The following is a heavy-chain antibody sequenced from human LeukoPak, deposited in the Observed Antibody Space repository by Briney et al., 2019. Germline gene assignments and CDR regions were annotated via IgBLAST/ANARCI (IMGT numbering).Heavy chain of an antibody. J-gene: IGHJ4*02. Sequence: SETLSLTCNVSGGSISSSTYYWGWIRQPPGKGLEWIGNIYYSGSTYYNPSLKSRLTISVDTSQGQFPLRLSSVTAADTGLYYCTRGSYDVLTGYSTLGEYWGQGALVTVSS. CDR3: TRGSYDVLTGYSTLGEY. V-gene: IGHV4-39*01. CDR2: IYYSGST. D-gene: IGHD3-9*01. CDR1: GGSISSSTYY.